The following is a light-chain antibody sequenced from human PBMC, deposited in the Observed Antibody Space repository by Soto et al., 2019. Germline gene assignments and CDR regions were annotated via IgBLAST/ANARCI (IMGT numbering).Light chain of an antibody. CDR1: SSDVGSSDL. CDR2: EVT. V-gene: IGLV2-23*02. Sequence: QSVLTQPASVAGSPGQSITISCTGTSSDVGSSDLVSWYQQHPGKAPKLIIYEVTKRPSGVSNRVSGSKSGNTASLTISGLHAEDEADYYCCSYAGGSTSFGTGTKLTVL. J-gene: IGLJ1*01. CDR3: CSYAGGSTS.